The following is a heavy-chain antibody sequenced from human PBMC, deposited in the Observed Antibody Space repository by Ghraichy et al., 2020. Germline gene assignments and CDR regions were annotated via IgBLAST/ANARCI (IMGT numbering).Heavy chain of an antibody. CDR2: ISYDGNNE. Sequence: GGSLRLSCAASGFPFSSYGLHWVRQAPDKGLEWVAVISYDGNNEYYADSVKGRFTISRDNSKNTLYLLLNSLRPDDTAVYYCAKATSMVRGAVLDYWGQGNLVTVSS. CDR1: GFPFSSYG. CDR3: AKATSMVRGAVLDY. D-gene: IGHD3-10*01. V-gene: IGHV3-30*18. J-gene: IGHJ4*02.